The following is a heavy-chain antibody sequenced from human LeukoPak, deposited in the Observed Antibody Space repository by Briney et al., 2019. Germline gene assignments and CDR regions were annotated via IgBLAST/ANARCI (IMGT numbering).Heavy chain of an antibody. CDR1: GFTFSTYA. Sequence: PGGSLRLSCAASGFTFSTYAMSWVRQAPGMVLEWVSGISASGGSTFYADSVKGRFTISRDTSKNMVYLQMNSLRAEDTAIYYCAKDGGDGYTGDAFDIWGQGTMVTVSS. J-gene: IGHJ3*02. CDR3: AKDGGDGYTGDAFDI. CDR2: ISASGGST. V-gene: IGHV3-23*01. D-gene: IGHD5-24*01.